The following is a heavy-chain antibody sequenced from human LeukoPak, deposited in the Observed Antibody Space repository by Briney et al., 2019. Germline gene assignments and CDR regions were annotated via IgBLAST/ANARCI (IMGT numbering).Heavy chain of an antibody. V-gene: IGHV3-74*01. CDR1: GFTFSSYW. D-gene: IGHD4-17*01. CDR2: INSDGSST. CDR3: ARGDYEYYYYYMDV. Sequence: GGSLGLSCAASGFTFSSYWMHWVRQAPGKGLVWVSRINSDGSSTSYADSVKGRFTISRDNAKNTLYLQMNSLRAEDTAVYYCARGDYEYYYYYMDVWGKGTTVTVSS. J-gene: IGHJ6*03.